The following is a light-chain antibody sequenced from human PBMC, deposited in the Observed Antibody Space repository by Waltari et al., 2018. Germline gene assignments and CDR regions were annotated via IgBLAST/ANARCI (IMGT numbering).Light chain of an antibody. V-gene: IGLV1-47*01. CDR2: RNN. J-gene: IGLJ3*02. CDR1: SSHIGSNY. Sequence: QSVLTQPPSASGTPGQRVTISCSGRSSHIGSNYVYWYQHAPGAAPKLLIYRNNQRPSGVPDRFSGSKSGTSASLAISGLRSEDEADYYCAAWDDSLSRWLLGGGTKLTVL. CDR3: AAWDDSLSRWL.